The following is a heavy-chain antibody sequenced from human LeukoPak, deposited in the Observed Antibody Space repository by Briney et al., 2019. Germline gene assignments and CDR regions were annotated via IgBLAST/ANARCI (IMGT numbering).Heavy chain of an antibody. V-gene: IGHV1-18*01. J-gene: IGHJ4*02. D-gene: IGHD6-19*01. CDR3: AREDSGWYVDY. Sequence: ASVKVSCKTSGYTFSSYGISWLRQAPGQGLEWMGWISTWNVNTNYAQKFQGRVTMTTDTSTTTLYMEVRSLRSDDTAVYYCAREDSGWYVDYWGQGTLVTVSS. CDR2: ISTWNVNT. CDR1: GYTFSSYG.